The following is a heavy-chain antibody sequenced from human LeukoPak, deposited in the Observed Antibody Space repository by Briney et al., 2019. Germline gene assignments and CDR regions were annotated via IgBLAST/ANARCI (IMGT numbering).Heavy chain of an antibody. Sequence: RPSETLSLTCAVYGGSFSGYYWSWIRQPPGKGLEWIGEINHSGSTNYNPSLKSRVTISVDTSKNQFSLKVSSVTAADTAVYYCARDFQTTWFDPWGQGTLVTVSS. J-gene: IGHJ5*02. D-gene: IGHD1-1*01. CDR1: GGSFSGYY. CDR2: INHSGST. CDR3: ARDFQTTWFDP. V-gene: IGHV4-34*01.